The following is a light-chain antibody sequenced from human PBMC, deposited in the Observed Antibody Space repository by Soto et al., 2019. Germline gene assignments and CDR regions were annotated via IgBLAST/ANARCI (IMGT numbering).Light chain of an antibody. CDR1: SSDVGGYNY. CDR2: DVS. Sequence: QSVLTQPASVSGSPGQSITISCTGTSSDVGGYNYVSWYQQHPGKAPKLMIYDVSNRPSGVSNRFSGSKSGNTASLTISGFQAEDEANYYCSSYTRTSPLYFFGRGTKVTVL. CDR3: SSYTRTSPLYF. V-gene: IGLV2-14*01. J-gene: IGLJ1*01.